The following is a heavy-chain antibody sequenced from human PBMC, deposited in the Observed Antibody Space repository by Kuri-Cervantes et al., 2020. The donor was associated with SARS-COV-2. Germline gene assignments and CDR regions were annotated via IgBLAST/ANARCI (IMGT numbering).Heavy chain of an antibody. Sequence: LSLTCAASGFTFSSYAMHWVRQAPGKGLEWVAVISYDGSNKYYADSVKGRFTISRDNSKNTLYLQMNSLRAEDTAVYYCARPQGYCSGGSCPDAFDIWGQGTMVTVSS. CDR1: GFTFSSYA. CDR2: ISYDGSNK. V-gene: IGHV3-30-3*01. J-gene: IGHJ3*02. D-gene: IGHD2-15*01. CDR3: ARPQGYCSGGSCPDAFDI.